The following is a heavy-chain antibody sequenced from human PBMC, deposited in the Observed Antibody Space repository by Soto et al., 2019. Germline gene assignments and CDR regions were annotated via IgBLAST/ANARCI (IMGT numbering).Heavy chain of an antibody. CDR3: VKDGYCTSNGCSAYYGLAV. D-gene: IGHD2-2*03. CDR2: ISSNGGSP. J-gene: IGHJ6*02. Sequence: PGGSLRLSCSASGFTFSTYAMHWVRQAPGKGLEYVSAISSNGGSPYYADSLKGRFTISRDNSKNTLSLQMSSPRAEDTAIYYCVKDGYCTSNGCSAYYGLAVWGQGTTVTVSS. V-gene: IGHV3-64D*06. CDR1: GFTFSTYA.